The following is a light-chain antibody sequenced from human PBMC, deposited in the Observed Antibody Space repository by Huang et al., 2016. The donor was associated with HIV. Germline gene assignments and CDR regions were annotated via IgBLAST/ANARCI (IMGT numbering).Light chain of an antibody. Sequence: DIQMTQSPSTLSASVGDRVTITCRASQSVGNWLAWYQQKPGQAPKRLIYTASTLQNGDPSRFSGSGSETEFTLTINSLQPDDFATYYCQQYNRFYTFGQGTRLDIK. CDR3: QQYNRFYT. V-gene: IGKV1-5*03. J-gene: IGKJ2*01. CDR2: TAS. CDR1: QSVGNW.